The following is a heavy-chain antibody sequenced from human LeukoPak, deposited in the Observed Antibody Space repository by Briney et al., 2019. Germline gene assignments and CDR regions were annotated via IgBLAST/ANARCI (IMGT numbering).Heavy chain of an antibody. CDR3: AGEHGMDV. V-gene: IGHV3-21*01. CDR2: ISSSSSYI. CDR1: GFTFSSYS. Sequence: GGSLRLSCAASGFTFSSYSMNWVRQAPGKGLEWVSSISSSSSYIYYADSVKGRFTISRDNSKNTLYLQMNSLRAKDTAVYYCAGEHGMDVWGQGTTVTVSS. J-gene: IGHJ6*02.